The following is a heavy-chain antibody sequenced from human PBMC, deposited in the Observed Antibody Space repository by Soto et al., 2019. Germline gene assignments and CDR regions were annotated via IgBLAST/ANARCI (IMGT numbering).Heavy chain of an antibody. CDR1: GFTVSSNY. Sequence: EVQLVETGGGLIQRGGSLRLSCAASGFTVSSNYMSWVRQAPGKGLEWVSVIYSGGSTYYADSVKGRFTSSRDKSKNTLYLQMNSLRAEDTAVYYCARAPDVAAAGTRYYYYGMDVWGQGTTVTVSS. CDR3: ARAPDVAAAGTRYYYYGMDV. V-gene: IGHV3-53*02. D-gene: IGHD6-13*01. J-gene: IGHJ6*02. CDR2: IYSGGST.